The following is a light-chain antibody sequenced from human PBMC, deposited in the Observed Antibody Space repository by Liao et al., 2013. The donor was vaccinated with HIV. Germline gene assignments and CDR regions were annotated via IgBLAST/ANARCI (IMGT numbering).Light chain of an antibody. CDR3: QVWDTSSDHPGV. Sequence: SYELNQPPSVSVAPGKTARITCGGNNVGSKSLHWYQQKAGQAPVLVIFYDSDRPSGIPERFSGSNSGNTATLTISRVEAGDEADYYCQVWDTSSDHPGVFGTGTKVTVL. CDR1: NVGSKS. J-gene: IGLJ1*01. CDR2: YDS. V-gene: IGLV3-21*04.